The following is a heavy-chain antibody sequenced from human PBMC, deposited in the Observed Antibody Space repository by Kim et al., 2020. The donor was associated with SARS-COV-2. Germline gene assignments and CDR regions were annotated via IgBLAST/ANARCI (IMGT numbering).Heavy chain of an antibody. CDR2: LSAYNGNT. J-gene: IGHJ4*02. CDR3: ARDFPGRRQQLVPFDY. V-gene: IGHV1-18*04. D-gene: IGHD6-13*01. Sequence: ASVKVSCKASGYTFTSYGISWVRQAPGQGLEWMGWLSAYNGNTNYAQKLQGRVTMTTDTSTSTAYMELRSLRSDDTAVYYRARDFPGRRQQLVPFDYWGQGTLVTVSS. CDR1: GYTFTSYG.